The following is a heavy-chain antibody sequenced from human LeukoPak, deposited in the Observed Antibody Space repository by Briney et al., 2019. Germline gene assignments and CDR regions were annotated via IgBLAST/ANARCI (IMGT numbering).Heavy chain of an antibody. CDR3: ARDTVGGVWSYGMDV. Sequence: SETLSLTCTVSGGSISSSYWSWIRQSAGKGLEWIGRIYTLGSTNYNPSLKSRVTISVDTSKNQFSLKLSSVTAADTAVYYCARDTVGGVWSYGMDVWGQGTTVTVSS. V-gene: IGHV4-4*07. CDR1: GGSISSSY. D-gene: IGHD3-16*01. CDR2: IYTLGST. J-gene: IGHJ6*02.